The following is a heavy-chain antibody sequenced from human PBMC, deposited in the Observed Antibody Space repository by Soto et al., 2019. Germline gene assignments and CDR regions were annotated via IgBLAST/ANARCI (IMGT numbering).Heavy chain of an antibody. D-gene: IGHD2-15*01. CDR2: ISDYSGST. CDR3: ARGPPTSGSGCNCYSHYSDY. J-gene: IGHJ4*02. V-gene: IGHV1-18*01. Sequence: VQLVQSGAEVKKPGASVKVSCKASGYTFTSYGIRWLRHPRGQGLECMGCISDYSGSTKYDQKIQDRVTMTTDTPTNRADMELRRLRYDDTAIYYCARGPPTSGSGCNCYSHYSDYWGQGTLVTVSS. CDR1: GYTFTSYG.